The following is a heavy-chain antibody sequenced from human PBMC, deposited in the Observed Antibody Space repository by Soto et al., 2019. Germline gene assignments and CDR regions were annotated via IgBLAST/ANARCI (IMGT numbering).Heavy chain of an antibody. D-gene: IGHD3-10*01. V-gene: IGHV4-34*01. CDR2: INHRGST. Sequence: SETLSLTCAVYGGSFSCYHWSWIRQSPGKGLEWIGEINHRGSTNYNPSLKSRVTISVDTSKNQFSLKLSSVTAADTAVYYCAGGRGVRGTVITTYYYYGMDVWGQGTTVTVSS. CDR3: AGGRGVRGTVITTYYYYGMDV. J-gene: IGHJ6*02. CDR1: GGSFSCYH.